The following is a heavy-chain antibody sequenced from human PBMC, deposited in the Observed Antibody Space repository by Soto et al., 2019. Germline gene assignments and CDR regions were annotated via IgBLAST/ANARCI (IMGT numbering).Heavy chain of an antibody. D-gene: IGHD2-21*01. V-gene: IGHV4-39*01. J-gene: IGHJ5*02. Sequence: QLQLQESGPGLVKPSETLSLTCTVSGGSISSSSYYWGWIRQPPGKGLEWIGSIYYSGSTYYNPSLKSRVTISVDTSKNQFSLKLSSVTAADTAVYYCARLLHSPAAWFDPWGQGTLVTVSS. CDR2: IYYSGST. CDR3: ARLLHSPAAWFDP. CDR1: GGSISSSSYY.